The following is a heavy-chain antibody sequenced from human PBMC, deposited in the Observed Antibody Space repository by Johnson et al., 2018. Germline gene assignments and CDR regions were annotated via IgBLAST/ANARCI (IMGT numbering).Heavy chain of an antibody. CDR1: GFTFSNSW. V-gene: IGHV3-7*01. CDR3: ARGWVAPAGTSDN. Sequence: VQLVESGGGLVQPGGSLRLPCAASGFTFSNSWMSWVRQAPGQGLEWVANIKQDGSEQYYVESVQGRFTVSRDNAKNSLYLQMNSLRDKDPAVFYCARGWVAPAGTSDNWGQGTLVTVSS. J-gene: IGHJ4*02. CDR2: IKQDGSEQ. D-gene: IGHD6-13*01.